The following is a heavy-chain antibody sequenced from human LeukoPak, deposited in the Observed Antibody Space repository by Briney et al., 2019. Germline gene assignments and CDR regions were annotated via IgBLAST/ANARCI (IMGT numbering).Heavy chain of an antibody. CDR1: GYSISSGYY. Sequence: PSETLSLTCAVSGYSISSGYYWAWIRQFPGKGLEWIVSIFHSGSTYDNPSLKSRVTTSVDASKNHFSLTLSSVTAADTAVYHCARHMTTDMLDAFDIWGQGTMVIISS. CDR3: ARHMTTDMLDAFDI. CDR2: IFHSGST. V-gene: IGHV4-38-2*01. J-gene: IGHJ3*02. D-gene: IGHD3-10*02.